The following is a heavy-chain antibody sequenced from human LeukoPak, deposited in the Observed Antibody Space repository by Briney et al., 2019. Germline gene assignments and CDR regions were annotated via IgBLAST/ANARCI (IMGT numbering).Heavy chain of an antibody. V-gene: IGHV1-18*01. D-gene: IGHD6-19*01. Sequence: ASVKVSCKASGYDFTSVGITWVRQAPGQGLEWMGWISPYNGNTRYVQKLQGRVTMTTDSSTSTAYMELRSLRFDDTAVYYCARAGSGSGWYFDYWGQGTLVTVSS. CDR2: ISPYNGNT. CDR1: GYDFTSVG. J-gene: IGHJ4*02. CDR3: ARAGSGSGWYFDY.